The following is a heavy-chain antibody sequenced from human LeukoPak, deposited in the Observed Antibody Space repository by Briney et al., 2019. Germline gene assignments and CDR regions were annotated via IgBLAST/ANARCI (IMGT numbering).Heavy chain of an antibody. Sequence: GGSLRLSCAVSGFSLMSTDMHWVRQAPGKGLEWMSYIGKTFSTAYYADSVRGRFTISTENAQNSLYLQINSLRAEDTAVYYCTSYSYSGNYWGQGTPVTVSS. J-gene: IGHJ4*02. CDR2: IGKTFSTA. CDR3: TSYSYSGNY. CDR1: GFSLMSTD. D-gene: IGHD5-18*01. V-gene: IGHV3-48*01.